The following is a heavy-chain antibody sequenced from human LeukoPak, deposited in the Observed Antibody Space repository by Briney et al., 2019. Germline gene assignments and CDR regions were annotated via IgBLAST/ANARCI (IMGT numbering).Heavy chain of an antibody. CDR2: LNPNSGGT. CDR1: GYTFTGYY. Sequence: ASVKISCKASGYTFTGYYMHWVRQAPGQGLEWMGWLNPNSGGTNYAQRFQGRVTMTRDTSISTAYMELSRLRSDDTAVYYCARDSLAAAKIENYYYYYYMDVWGIGTTVTVSS. V-gene: IGHV1-2*02. J-gene: IGHJ6*03. D-gene: IGHD6-13*01. CDR3: ARDSLAAAKIENYYYYYYMDV.